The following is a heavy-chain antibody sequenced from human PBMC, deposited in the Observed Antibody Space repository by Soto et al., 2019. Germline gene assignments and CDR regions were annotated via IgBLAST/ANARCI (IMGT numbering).Heavy chain of an antibody. V-gene: IGHV3-23*01. CDR3: AKVRYYYDSSGYYLFDY. CDR2: ISGSGGST. CDR1: GFTFSSYA. Sequence: PGGSLRLSCAASGFTFSSYAMSWVRQAPGKGLEWVSAISGSGGSTYYADSVKGRFTISRDNSKNTLYLQMNSLRAEDTAVYYCAKVRYYYDSSGYYLFDYWGQGTLLTVSS. D-gene: IGHD3-22*01. J-gene: IGHJ4*02.